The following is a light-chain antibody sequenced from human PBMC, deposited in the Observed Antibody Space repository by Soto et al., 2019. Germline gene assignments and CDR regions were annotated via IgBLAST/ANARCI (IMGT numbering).Light chain of an antibody. V-gene: IGKV3-11*01. CDR2: GAS. CDR3: QQRHMWPIT. J-gene: IGKJ5*01. CDR1: QSVGSS. Sequence: EIVLTQSPGTLSLSPGERATLSCRASQSVGSSLSWYQQKPGQAPRLLFYGASNRATAIPDRFSGSGFGTDFTLTITRLEPEDFAVYYCQQRHMWPITFGQGTRLEIK.